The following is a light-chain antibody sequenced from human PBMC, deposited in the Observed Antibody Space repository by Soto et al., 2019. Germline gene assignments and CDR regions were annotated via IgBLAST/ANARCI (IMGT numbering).Light chain of an antibody. CDR1: GSDVGGYRH. V-gene: IGLV2-14*01. J-gene: IGLJ1*01. CDR2: DVS. Sequence: QSALTQPASVSGSPGQSITISCTGTGSDVGGYRHVSWYQQHPGKAPKLMIYDVSNRPSGVSDRFSGSKSGNTASLTISGLQSEDEADYYCDSYTSSSSYVFGTGTKLTVL. CDR3: DSYTSSSSYV.